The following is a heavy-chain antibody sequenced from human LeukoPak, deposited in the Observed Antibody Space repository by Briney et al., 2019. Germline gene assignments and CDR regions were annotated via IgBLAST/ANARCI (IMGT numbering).Heavy chain of an antibody. Sequence: SETLSLTCTVSGDSMNNYYWSWIRQPPGKGLEWIGYIHYSEGTSYSPSLKSRVTISIDTSKNQCSLNLNSVTTADTAVYYCARGTILYYFDYWGQGTLVTVSS. D-gene: IGHD1-1*01. V-gene: IGHV4-59*01. CDR2: IHYSEGT. CDR3: ARGTILYYFDY. J-gene: IGHJ4*02. CDR1: GDSMNNYY.